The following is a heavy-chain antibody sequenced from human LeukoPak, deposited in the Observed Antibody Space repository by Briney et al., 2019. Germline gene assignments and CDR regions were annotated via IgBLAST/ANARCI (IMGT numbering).Heavy chain of an antibody. Sequence: PSETLSLTCTVSGGSISSHYWSWIRQPPGKGLEWIGYIYYSGSTNYNPSLKSRVTISVDTSKNQFSLKLSSVTAADTAVYYCARGSGSYCDYWGQGALVTASS. CDR2: IYYSGST. CDR1: GGSISSHY. V-gene: IGHV4-59*11. D-gene: IGHD1-26*01. J-gene: IGHJ4*02. CDR3: ARGSGSYCDY.